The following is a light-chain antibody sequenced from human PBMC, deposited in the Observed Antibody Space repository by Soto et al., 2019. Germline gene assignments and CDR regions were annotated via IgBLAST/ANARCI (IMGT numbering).Light chain of an antibody. CDR3: QQYGSSFT. Sequence: EIVLTQSPGTLSLFPGERATLSCRASQSLSTSYLAWYQQKPGQALRLLIYGASNRAAGIPDRFSGSGSGTDITSTISRLEPEDLVVYYCQQYGSSFTFGQGTRLEIK. J-gene: IGKJ5*01. CDR1: QSLSTSY. V-gene: IGKV3-20*01. CDR2: GAS.